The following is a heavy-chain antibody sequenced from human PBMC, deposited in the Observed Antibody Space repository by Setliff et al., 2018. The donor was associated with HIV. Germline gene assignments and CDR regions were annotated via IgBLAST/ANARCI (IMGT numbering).Heavy chain of an antibody. J-gene: IGHJ4*02. CDR2: VSSASNNI. V-gene: IGHV3-21*01. CDR3: ARGYYNSGNYFEY. Sequence: GGSLRLSCAASGFTVSPYWMSWVRQGPEGLEWVSSVSSASNNIYYADSVKGRFTISRDNAKNSVYLQMSSLGSEDTAVYYCARGYYNSGNYFEYWGQGTLVTVSS. D-gene: IGHD1-20*01. CDR1: GFTVSPYW.